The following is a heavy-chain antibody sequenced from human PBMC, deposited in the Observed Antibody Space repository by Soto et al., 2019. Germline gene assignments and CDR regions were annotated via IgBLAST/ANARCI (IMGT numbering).Heavy chain of an antibody. V-gene: IGHV3-53*01. CDR1: GFTVSSNY. Sequence: GGSLRLSCAASGFTVSSNYMSWVRQAPGKGLEWVSVIYSGGSTYYADSVKGRFTISRDDSKNTLYLQMNSLRAEDTAVYYCARCRYYGSSGYYFDYWGQGTLVTSPQ. D-gene: IGHD3-22*01. CDR2: IYSGGST. J-gene: IGHJ4*02. CDR3: ARCRYYGSSGYYFDY.